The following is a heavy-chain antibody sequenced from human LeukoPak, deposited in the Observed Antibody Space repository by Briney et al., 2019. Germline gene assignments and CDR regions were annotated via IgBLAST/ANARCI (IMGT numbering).Heavy chain of an antibody. Sequence: PSQTLSLTCTVSGGSISSGGYYWSWIRQPPGKGLEWIGYIYHSGSTYYNPSLKSRVTISVDKSKNQFSLKLSSVTAADTAVYYCARSPADYDSSGLDYWGQGTLVTVSS. CDR1: GGSISSGGYY. J-gene: IGHJ4*02. CDR3: ARSPADYDSSGLDY. CDR2: IYHSGST. V-gene: IGHV4-30-2*01. D-gene: IGHD3-22*01.